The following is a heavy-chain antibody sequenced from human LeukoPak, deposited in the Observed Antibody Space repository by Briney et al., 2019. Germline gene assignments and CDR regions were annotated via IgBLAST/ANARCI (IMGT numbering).Heavy chain of an antibody. CDR1: GFTFSSYA. Sequence: GGSLRLSCAASGFTFSSYAMSWVRQAPGKGLEWVSAISGSGDSTYCADSVKGRFTISRDNSKNTLYLQMNSLRAEDTAVYYCAKTRPLDSSSWSHGDYWGQGTLVTVSS. D-gene: IGHD6-13*01. V-gene: IGHV3-23*01. CDR2: ISGSGDST. J-gene: IGHJ4*02. CDR3: AKTRPLDSSSWSHGDY.